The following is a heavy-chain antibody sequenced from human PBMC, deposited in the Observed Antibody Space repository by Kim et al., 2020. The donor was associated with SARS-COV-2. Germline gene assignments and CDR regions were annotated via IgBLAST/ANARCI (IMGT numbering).Heavy chain of an antibody. D-gene: IGHD3-9*01. CDR2: FYDSGST. Sequence: SETLSLTCTVSGGSISSYCCSWIRNRHRTGRELVGNFYDSGSTNNNPSLKSRVPISVAMSTNQFSLTLSLVSVSDAAVSFCARPYYDSLSGYDHLDY. CDR3: ARPYYDSLSGYDHLDY. V-gene: IGHV4-59*08. J-gene: IGHJ4*01. CDR1: GGSISSYC.